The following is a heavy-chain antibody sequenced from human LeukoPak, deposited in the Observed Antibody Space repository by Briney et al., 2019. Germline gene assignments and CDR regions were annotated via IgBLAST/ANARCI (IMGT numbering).Heavy chain of an antibody. Sequence: PSETLSLTCTVSGGSISSYYWSWLRQPPGKGLEWIGYIYYSGSTNYNPSLKSRVTISVDTSKNQFSLKLSSVTAADTAVYYCAGFTGTTPCWGQGTLVTVSS. CDR1: GGSISSYY. D-gene: IGHD1-7*01. V-gene: IGHV4-59*08. J-gene: IGHJ4*02. CDR3: AGFTGTTPC. CDR2: IYYSGST.